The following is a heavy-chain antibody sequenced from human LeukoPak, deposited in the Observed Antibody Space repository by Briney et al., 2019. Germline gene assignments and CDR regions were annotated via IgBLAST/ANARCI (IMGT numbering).Heavy chain of an antibody. J-gene: IGHJ4*02. CDR1: GFTISSYG. D-gene: IGHD2-2*01. V-gene: IGHV3-33*01. Sequence: PGGSLTLTCAASGFTISSYGMHWLRQAQGKGLEWGAVIWYDGSNKYYADSVKGRFTISRDNSKNTLYLQMNSLRAEDTAVYYCARERAAAHFDYWGQGTLVTVSS. CDR3: ARERAAAHFDY. CDR2: IWYDGSNK.